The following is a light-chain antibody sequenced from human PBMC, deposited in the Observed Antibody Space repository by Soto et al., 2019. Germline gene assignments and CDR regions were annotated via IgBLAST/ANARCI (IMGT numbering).Light chain of an antibody. CDR2: AAS. J-gene: IGKJ2*01. Sequence: EIVLTQSPGTLSLSPGERATLSCRASQSVASNYLAWYQQKPGQTPRLLIYAASSRATGIPDRFSDSGSGTDFTLNMTRLEPEDFAVFYCRQCGSSPYTFGQGTKLEIK. CDR3: RQCGSSPYT. V-gene: IGKV3-20*01. CDR1: QSVASNY.